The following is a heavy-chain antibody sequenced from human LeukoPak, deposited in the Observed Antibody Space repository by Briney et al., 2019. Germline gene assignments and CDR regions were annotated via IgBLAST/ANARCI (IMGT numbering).Heavy chain of an antibody. CDR3: ARLRFGELLDEGYYFDY. CDR1: GGSISSSSYY. Sequence: SETLSLTCTVSGGSISSSSYYWGWIRQPPGKGLEWIGSIYYSGSTYYNPSLKSRVTISVDTSKNQFSLKLSSVTAADTAVYYGARLRFGELLDEGYYFDYWGQGTLVTVSS. J-gene: IGHJ4*02. CDR2: IYYSGST. V-gene: IGHV4-39*01. D-gene: IGHD3-10*01.